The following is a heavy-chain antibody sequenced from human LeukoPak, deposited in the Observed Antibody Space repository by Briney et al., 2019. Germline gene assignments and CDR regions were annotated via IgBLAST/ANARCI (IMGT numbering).Heavy chain of an antibody. V-gene: IGHV1-2*02. CDR1: GYSFTDYY. CDR2: INPDSGGT. CDR3: ARGGHYSYSMDV. J-gene: IGHJ6*03. Sequence: GASVKVSCKASGYSFTDYYMHWVRQAPGQGLESMGWINPDSGGTNYPQKFQGRVTMTRDTSISTAYMELSRLRSDDTAVYYCARGGHYSYSMDVWGKGTTVTVSS.